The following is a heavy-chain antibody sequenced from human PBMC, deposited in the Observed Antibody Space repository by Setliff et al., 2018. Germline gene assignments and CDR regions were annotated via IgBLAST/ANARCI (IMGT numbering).Heavy chain of an antibody. Sequence: GASVKVSCKASGYTFTESIVSWVRQAPGQGLEWLGWIGVYSGNTYTAQRFQGRVTMTTDTSTNLAYLELRGLRSDDTAVYYCLRLVRYCSRTSCQRTSGDEVWGQGTLVTVSS. V-gene: IGHV1-18*01. D-gene: IGHD2-8*01. J-gene: IGHJ4*02. CDR2: IGVYSGNT. CDR1: GYTFTESI. CDR3: LRLVRYCSRTSCQRTSGDEV.